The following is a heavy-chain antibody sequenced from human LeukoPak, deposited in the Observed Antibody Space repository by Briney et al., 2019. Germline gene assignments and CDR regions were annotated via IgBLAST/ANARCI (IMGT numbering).Heavy chain of an antibody. V-gene: IGHV3-74*01. J-gene: IGHJ4*02. CDR3: ARKIVGATSSFDS. CDR2: IDSDGSTT. Sequence: PGGSLRLSCAASGFTFSSYRMHWVRQAPGEGLVWVSRIDSDGSTTTYADSVKGRFTISRDNAKSTLYLQMTSLRAEDTGVYYCARKIVGATSSFDSWGQGTLVTVSS. D-gene: IGHD1-26*01. CDR1: GFTFSSYR.